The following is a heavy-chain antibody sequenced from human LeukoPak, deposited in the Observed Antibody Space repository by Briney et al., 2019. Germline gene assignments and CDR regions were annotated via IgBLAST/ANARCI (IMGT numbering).Heavy chain of an antibody. CDR3: ARVPTHYDYVWGSYRYTGDY. J-gene: IGHJ4*02. V-gene: IGHV1-18*01. Sequence: GASVKVSCKASGYTFTSYDISWVRQAPGQGLEWMGWISAYNGNTNYAQKLQGRVTMTTDTSTSTAYMELRSLRSDDTAVYYCARVPTHYDYVWGSYRYTGDYWGQGTLVTVSS. CDR2: ISAYNGNT. CDR1: GYTFTSYD. D-gene: IGHD3-16*02.